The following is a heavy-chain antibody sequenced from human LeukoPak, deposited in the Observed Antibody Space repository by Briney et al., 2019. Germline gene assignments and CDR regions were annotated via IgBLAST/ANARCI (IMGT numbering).Heavy chain of an antibody. CDR1: GFTFSSYS. V-gene: IGHV3-48*01. J-gene: IGHJ6*02. CDR2: ISSSSSTI. D-gene: IGHD2-15*01. CDR3: ARNSYCSGGSCYRTQDYYYYGMDV. Sequence: GGSLRLSCAASGFTFSSYSMNWVRQAPGKGLEWVSYISSSSSTIYYADSAKGRFTISRDNSKNTLYLQMNSLRAEDTAVYYCARNSYCSGGSCYRTQDYYYYGMDVWGQGTTVTVSS.